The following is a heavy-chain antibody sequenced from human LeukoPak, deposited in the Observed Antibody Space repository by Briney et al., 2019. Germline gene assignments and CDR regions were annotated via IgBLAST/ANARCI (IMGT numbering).Heavy chain of an antibody. Sequence: SETLSLTCAVSGGYISAYYWNWIRQPPGKGLEWIGYIYYSGSTNYNPSLKSRVTISVDTSKNQFSLKLSSVTAADTAVYYCARLGGDRGMATITGYYYGMDVWGQGTTVTVSS. V-gene: IGHV4-59*08. D-gene: IGHD5-24*01. CDR1: GGYISAYY. J-gene: IGHJ6*02. CDR2: IYYSGST. CDR3: ARLGGDRGMATITGYYYGMDV.